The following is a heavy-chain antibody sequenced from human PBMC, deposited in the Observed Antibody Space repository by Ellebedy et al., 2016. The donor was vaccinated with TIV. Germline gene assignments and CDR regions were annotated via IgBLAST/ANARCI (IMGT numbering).Heavy chain of an antibody. CDR2: VYYRGNT. D-gene: IGHD3-10*01. J-gene: IGHJ5*02. CDR3: ARDREYYYGSGTYSS. V-gene: IGHV4-39*07. CDR1: GGSISSSSYY. Sequence: MPSETLSLTCTVSGGSISSSSYYWGWIRQHPGKGLEWTGSVYYRGNTYYNPSLNSRVTISVDTSKNQFSLNLSSVTAADTALYYCARDREYYYGSGTYSSWGQGTLVTVSS.